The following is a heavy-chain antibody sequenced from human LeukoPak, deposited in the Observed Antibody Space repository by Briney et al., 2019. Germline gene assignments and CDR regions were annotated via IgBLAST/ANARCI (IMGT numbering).Heavy chain of an antibody. J-gene: IGHJ6*02. CDR1: GGSISSYY. CDR2: IYYSGST. V-gene: IGHV4-59*08. Sequence: PSETLSLTCTVSGGSISSYYWSWIRQPPGKGLEWIGYIYYSGSTNYNPSLKSRVTISVDTSKNQFSLKLSSVTAADTAVYDCARQDYYYYGMDVWGQGTTVTVSS. CDR3: ARQDYYYYGMDV.